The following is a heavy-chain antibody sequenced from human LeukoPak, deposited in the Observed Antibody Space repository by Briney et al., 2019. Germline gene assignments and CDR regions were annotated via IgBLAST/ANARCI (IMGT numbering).Heavy chain of an antibody. V-gene: IGHV3-11*04. D-gene: IGHD6-19*01. CDR1: GFTVSSNY. Sequence: GGSLRLSCAASGFTVSSNYMSWVRQAPGKALEWVSYSSTSGDTSHYADSVKGRFTISRDNARNSLYLQMNSLRADDTAIYYCARMAVAGQYNEYWGQGTLVTVSS. CDR2: SSTSGDTS. CDR3: ARMAVAGQYNEY. J-gene: IGHJ4*02.